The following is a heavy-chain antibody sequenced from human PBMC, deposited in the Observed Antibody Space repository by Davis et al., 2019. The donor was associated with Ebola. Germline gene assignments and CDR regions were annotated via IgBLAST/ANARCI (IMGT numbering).Heavy chain of an antibody. V-gene: IGHV3-7*01. CDR1: GFTFSNYW. Sequence: GESLKISCAASGFTFSNYWMSWVRQAPGRGLEWVANIQQDGSEKFYVDSVKGRFTISRDNAKNSLYLQMNSLRGEDTAVYFCVRDLGFDFGLISYFDFWGQGTHVTVTT. CDR3: VRDLGFDFGLISYFDF. CDR2: IQQDGSEK. J-gene: IGHJ4*02. D-gene: IGHD3/OR15-3a*01.